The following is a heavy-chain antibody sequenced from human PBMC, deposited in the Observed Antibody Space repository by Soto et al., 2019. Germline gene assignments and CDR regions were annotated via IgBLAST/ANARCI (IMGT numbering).Heavy chain of an antibody. V-gene: IGHV4-59*01. D-gene: IGHD3-10*01. CDR1: GGSISSYY. J-gene: IGHJ5*02. CDR3: ARVDYGSGISWFDP. CDR2: IYYSGST. Sequence: SLTCTVSGGSISSYYWSWIRQPPGKGLEWIGYIYYSGSTNYNPSLKSRVTISVDTSKNQFSLKLSSVTAADTAVYYCARVDYGSGISWFDPWGQGTLVTVSS.